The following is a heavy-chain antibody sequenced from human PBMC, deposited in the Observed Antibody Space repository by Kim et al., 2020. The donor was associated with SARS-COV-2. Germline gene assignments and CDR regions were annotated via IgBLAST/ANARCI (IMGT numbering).Heavy chain of an antibody. D-gene: IGHD5-12*01. CDR1: GGSISSGDYY. CDR2: IYYSGST. Sequence: SETLSLTCTVSGGSISSGDYYWSWIRQPPGKGLEWIGYIYYSGSTYYNPSLKSRVTISVDTSKNQFSLKLSSVTAADTAVYYCARDGGMATIFRFPAFDIWGQGTMVTVSS. CDR3: ARDGGMATIFRFPAFDI. J-gene: IGHJ3*02. V-gene: IGHV4-30-4*01.